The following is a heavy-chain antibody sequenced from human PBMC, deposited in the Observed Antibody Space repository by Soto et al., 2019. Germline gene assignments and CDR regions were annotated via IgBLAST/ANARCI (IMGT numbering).Heavy chain of an antibody. CDR1: GYTFTSYG. V-gene: IGHV1-18*01. CDR3: ARDTSSTGGLVATTTLWYYGMDV. Sequence: ASVKVSCKASGYTFTSYGISWVRQAPGQGLEWMGWISAYNGNTNYAQKLQGRVTMTTDTSTSTAYMELRSLRSEDTAVYYCARDTSSTGGLVATTTLWYYGMDVWGQGTTVTVSS. D-gene: IGHD5-12*01. J-gene: IGHJ6*02. CDR2: ISAYNGNT.